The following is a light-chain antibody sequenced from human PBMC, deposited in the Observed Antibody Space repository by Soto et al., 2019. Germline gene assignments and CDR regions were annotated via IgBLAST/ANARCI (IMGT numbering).Light chain of an antibody. Sequence: DIQMTQSPSTLSASVGDRVTFTCRASQSISNWLAWYQQKPGKAPKVLIYDASTLKTGVPSRFSGSGSVTEFTLSISSLQSDDFATYYCQQYESYPWTFGQGTKVEIK. J-gene: IGKJ1*01. CDR1: QSISNW. V-gene: IGKV1-5*01. CDR3: QQYESYPWT. CDR2: DAS.